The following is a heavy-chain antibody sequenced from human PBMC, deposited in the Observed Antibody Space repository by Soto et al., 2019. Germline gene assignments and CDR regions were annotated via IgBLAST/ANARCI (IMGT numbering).Heavy chain of an antibody. J-gene: IGHJ2*01. CDR2: IIPIFGTV. Sequence: QVQLVQSGAEVKKPGSSVKVSCKASGGTFSNYPISWVRQAPGQGLEWMGGIIPIFGTVNYAQKFQGRVTITAAEYTSTAYMELSSLRSAATAVYYCARGNHRWLQLWYFDLWGRGTLVTVSS. D-gene: IGHD5-12*01. CDR3: ARGNHRWLQLWYFDL. CDR1: GGTFSNYP. V-gene: IGHV1-69*12.